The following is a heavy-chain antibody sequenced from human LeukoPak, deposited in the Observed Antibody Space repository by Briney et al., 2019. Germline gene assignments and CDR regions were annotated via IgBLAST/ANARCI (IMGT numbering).Heavy chain of an antibody. Sequence: GMSLRLSCAGSGVTLSRFGMPWVRQAPGKGLEWVAVISGDGKTYKYADSVKGRVTISRDNSKNTVFSQMNSLRADDTAVYYCAKERGRYSASDIWGQGTMVTVSS. CDR1: GVTLSRFG. D-gene: IGHD4-4*01. CDR3: AKERGRYSASDI. CDR2: ISGDGKTY. J-gene: IGHJ3*02. V-gene: IGHV3-30*18.